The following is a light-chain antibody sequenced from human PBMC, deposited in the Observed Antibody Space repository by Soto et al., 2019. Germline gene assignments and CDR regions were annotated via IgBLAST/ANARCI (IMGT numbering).Light chain of an antibody. CDR1: QSISSY. J-gene: IGKJ1*01. Sequence: DIQMTQSPSSLSASVGDRVTITCRASQSISSYLNWYQQKPGKAPKLLIYAASSLQSGVPSRFSGSGSGTDFTLTISSLHPEDFATYYCQQSYSTRRTFGQGTKVEIK. V-gene: IGKV1-39*01. CDR2: AAS. CDR3: QQSYSTRRT.